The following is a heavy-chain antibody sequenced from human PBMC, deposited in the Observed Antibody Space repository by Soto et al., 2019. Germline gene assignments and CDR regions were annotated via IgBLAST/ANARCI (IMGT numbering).Heavy chain of an antibody. CDR2: IIPIFGTA. Sequence: SVKVSCKASGGTFSSYAISWVRQAPGQGLEWMGGIIPIFGTANYAQKFQGRVTITADESTSTAYMELSSLRSEDTAVYYCARLDYGGNSERLVFDDWGQGTLVTVSS. V-gene: IGHV1-69*13. D-gene: IGHD4-17*01. CDR1: GGTFSSYA. CDR3: ARLDYGGNSERLVFDD. J-gene: IGHJ4*02.